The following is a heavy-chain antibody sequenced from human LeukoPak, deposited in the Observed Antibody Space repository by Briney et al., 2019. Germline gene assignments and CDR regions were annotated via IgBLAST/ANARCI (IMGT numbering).Heavy chain of an antibody. D-gene: IGHD3-22*01. CDR1: GFTISSYA. Sequence: WGSLRLSCAASGFTISSYAMCWVRQAQGKGQGLVSAISGSGGTTYYADSVKGRFTISRDNSKNTLYLQMNSLRAEDTAVYYCAKDLDDSSGYYPDYWGQGTLVTVSS. CDR2: ISGSGGTT. V-gene: IGHV3-23*01. J-gene: IGHJ4*02. CDR3: AKDLDDSSGYYPDY.